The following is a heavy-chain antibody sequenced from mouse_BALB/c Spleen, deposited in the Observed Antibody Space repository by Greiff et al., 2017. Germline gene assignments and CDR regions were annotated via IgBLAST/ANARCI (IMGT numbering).Heavy chain of an antibody. J-gene: IGHJ4*01. CDR1: GFSLTSYD. V-gene: IGHV2-9-2*01. Sequence: VKLMESGPGLVAPSQSLSITCTVSGFSLTSYDISWIRQPPGKGLEWLGVIWTGGGTNYNSAFMSRLSISKDNSKSQVFLKMNSLQTDDTAIYYCVRDSGNGSMDYWGQGTSVTVSS. CDR2: IWTGGGT. D-gene: IGHD1-3*01. CDR3: VRDSGNGSMDY.